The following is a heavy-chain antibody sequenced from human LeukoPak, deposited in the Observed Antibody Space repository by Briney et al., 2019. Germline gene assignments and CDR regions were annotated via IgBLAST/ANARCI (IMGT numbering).Heavy chain of an antibody. CDR1: GFTVSSNY. Sequence: GGSLRLSCAASGFTVSSNYMSWVRQAPGKGLEWVSVIYSGGSTYYADSVKGRFTISRHNSKNTLYLQTNSLRAEDTAVYYCARWGPDFSYDDYFDYWGQGTLVTVSS. V-gene: IGHV3-53*04. D-gene: IGHD5-12*01. CDR3: ARWGPDFSYDDYFDY. J-gene: IGHJ4*02. CDR2: IYSGGST.